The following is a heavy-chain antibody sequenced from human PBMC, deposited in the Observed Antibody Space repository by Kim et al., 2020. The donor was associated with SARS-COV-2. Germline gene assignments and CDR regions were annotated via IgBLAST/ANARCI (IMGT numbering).Heavy chain of an antibody. D-gene: IGHD3-10*01. CDR2: ISYDGSNK. V-gene: IGHV3-33*05. Sequence: GGSLRLSCAASGFTFSSYGMQWVRQAPGKGLEWVAVISYDGSNKYYADSVKGRFTISRDNSKNTLYLQMNSLRAEDTAVYYCARDRGGVWFGEFPDGMDVWGQGTTVTVSS. CDR3: ARDRGGVWFGEFPDGMDV. CDR1: GFTFSSYG. J-gene: IGHJ6*02.